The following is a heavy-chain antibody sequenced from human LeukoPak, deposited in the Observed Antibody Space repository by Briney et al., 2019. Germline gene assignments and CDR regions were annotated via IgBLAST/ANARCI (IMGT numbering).Heavy chain of an antibody. J-gene: IGHJ4*02. Sequence: GGSLRLSCAASGFTFSSYSMNWVRQAPGKGLEWVAVISYDGSNKYYADSVKGRFTISRDNSKNTLYLQMNSLRAEDTAVYYCATTVVTSYWGQGTLVTVSS. CDR3: ATTVVTSY. CDR1: GFTFSSYS. D-gene: IGHD4-23*01. V-gene: IGHV3-30*19. CDR2: ISYDGSNK.